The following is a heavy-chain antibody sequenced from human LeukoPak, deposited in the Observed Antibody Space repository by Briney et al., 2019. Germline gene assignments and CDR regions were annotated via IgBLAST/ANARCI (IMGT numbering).Heavy chain of an antibody. Sequence: GGSLRLSCAASGFTFSIYAMHWVRQAPGKGLEYVSTISSNGRHPYYADSVKGRSTISRDNSKSTLYLQMTGLRVEDTAVYYCVKPDSSCWYEDVFDIWGQGTMVTVSS. D-gene: IGHD6-19*01. CDR3: VKPDSSCWYEDVFDI. J-gene: IGHJ3*02. V-gene: IGHV3-64D*09. CDR1: GFTFSIYA. CDR2: ISSNGRHP.